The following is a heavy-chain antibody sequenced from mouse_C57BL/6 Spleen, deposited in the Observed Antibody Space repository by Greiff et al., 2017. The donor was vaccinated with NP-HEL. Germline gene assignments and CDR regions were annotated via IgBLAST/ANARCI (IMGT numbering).Heavy chain of an antibody. V-gene: IGHV1-69*01. D-gene: IGHD2-5*01. CDR2: IDPSDSYT. CDR1: GYTFTSYW. J-gene: IGHJ2*01. CDR3: ARTYYSNLENYFDY. Sequence: VQLQQPGAELVMPGASVKLSCKASGYTFTSYWMHWVKQRPGQGLEWIGEIDPSDSYTNYNHKFKGKSTLTVDKSSSTAYMQLSSLTSADSAVYYCARTYYSNLENYFDYWGQGTTLTVSS.